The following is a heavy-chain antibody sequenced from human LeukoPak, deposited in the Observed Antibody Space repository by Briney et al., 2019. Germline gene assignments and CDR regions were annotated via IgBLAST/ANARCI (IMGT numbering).Heavy chain of an antibody. V-gene: IGHV3-23*01. Sequence: GGSLRLSCAASXFXXXXXXXXXVXXXXXEXXXXVXXXSXXGGTTXYADSVKGRFTISRDNSKNTLYLQMHSLRGEDTAVYYCAKLTRGYCSSTACPNWFDPWGQGTLVTVSS. D-gene: IGHD2-2*01. CDR1: XFXXXXXX. CDR2: XSXXGGTT. J-gene: IGHJ5*02. CDR3: AKLTRGYCSSTACPNWFDP.